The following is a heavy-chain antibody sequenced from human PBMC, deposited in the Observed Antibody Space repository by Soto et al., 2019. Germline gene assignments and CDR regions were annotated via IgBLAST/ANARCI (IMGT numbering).Heavy chain of an antibody. CDR2: IKSKTDGGTT. CDR3: TPDRQKYSMIVVVSVY. D-gene: IGHD3-22*01. Sequence: EVQLVESGGGLVKPGGSLRLSCAASGFTFSNAWMSWVRQAPGKGLEWVGRIKSKTDGGTTDYAAPVKGRFTISRDDSKNTLYLQMNSLKSEDTAVYYCTPDRQKYSMIVVVSVYWGQGTLVTVSS. J-gene: IGHJ4*02. V-gene: IGHV3-15*01. CDR1: GFTFSNAW.